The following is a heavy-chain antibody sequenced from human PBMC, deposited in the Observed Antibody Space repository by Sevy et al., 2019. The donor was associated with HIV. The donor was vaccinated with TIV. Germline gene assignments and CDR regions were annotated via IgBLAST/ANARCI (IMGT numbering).Heavy chain of an antibody. V-gene: IGHV3-48*02. D-gene: IGHD1-26*01. CDR2: ISRASDSI. J-gene: IGHJ4*02. CDR3: AREHTGSFPDF. Sequence: VGSLRLSCAASGFTFRDYPMNWIRQAPGKGLEWLSYISRASDSIYYADSVMGRFTVSRDNAKNSLYLQMDRLSDEDTAIYYCAREHTGSFPDFWGQGTLVTVSS. CDR1: GFTFRDYP.